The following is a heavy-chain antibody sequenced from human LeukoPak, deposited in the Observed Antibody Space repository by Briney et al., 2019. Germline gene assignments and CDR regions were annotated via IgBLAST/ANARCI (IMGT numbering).Heavy chain of an antibody. CDR2: ISSSGSTI. Sequence: GGSLRLSCAASGFTFSSYEMNWVRQAPGKGLEWVSYISSSGSTIYYADSVKGRFTISRDNAKNPLYLQMNSLRAEDTAVYYCARDFIWFGESYFDYWGQGTLVTVSS. V-gene: IGHV3-48*03. CDR3: ARDFIWFGESYFDY. J-gene: IGHJ4*02. D-gene: IGHD3-10*01. CDR1: GFTFSSYE.